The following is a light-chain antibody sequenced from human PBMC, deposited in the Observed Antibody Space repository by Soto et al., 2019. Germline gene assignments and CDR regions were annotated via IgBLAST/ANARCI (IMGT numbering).Light chain of an antibody. CDR3: RQYSGPPYT. CDR1: QTVSSSY. V-gene: IGKV3-20*01. Sequence: EIVLTQSPGTLSLSPGERVTLSCRASQTVSSSYFGWFQQRPGQAPRLLIYDTFYRATGIPDRFSASGSGTDFTLTISRLKPEDFAVYYCRQYSGPPYTVGQGTKLEI. CDR2: DTF. J-gene: IGKJ2*01.